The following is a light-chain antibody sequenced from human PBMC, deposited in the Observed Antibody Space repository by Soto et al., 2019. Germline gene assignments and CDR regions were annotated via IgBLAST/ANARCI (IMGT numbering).Light chain of an antibody. J-gene: IGLJ3*02. CDR1: SSDVGGYNY. CDR2: EVS. Sequence: QSALTQPPSASGSPGQSVTISCTGTSSDVGGYNYVSWYQQHPGKAPKLMISEVSKRPSGVPDRFSGSKSGTTASLTVSGLQAEDEADYYCRSYAGSNTWVFGGGTKLTV. V-gene: IGLV2-8*01. CDR3: RSYAGSNTWV.